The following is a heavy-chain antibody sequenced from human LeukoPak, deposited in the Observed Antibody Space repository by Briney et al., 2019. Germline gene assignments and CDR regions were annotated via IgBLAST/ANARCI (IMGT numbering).Heavy chain of an antibody. J-gene: IGHJ4*02. Sequence: SETLSLTCTVSGGSISSSSYYWGWIRQPPGKGLEWIGSIYYSGSTYYNPSLKSRVTISVDMSKNQFSLKLTSVTAADTAVYYCARENDSSGYYLDYWGQGTLVTVSS. CDR2: IYYSGST. V-gene: IGHV4-39*07. D-gene: IGHD3-22*01. CDR3: ARENDSSGYYLDY. CDR1: GGSISSSSYY.